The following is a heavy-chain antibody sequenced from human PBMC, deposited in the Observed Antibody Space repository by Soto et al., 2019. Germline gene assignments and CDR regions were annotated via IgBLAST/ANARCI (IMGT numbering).Heavy chain of an antibody. Sequence: SLRLSCAVSGFSFGSYWMSWVRHAPGKGLEWLASIKDDGSERYYLDSVKGRFTISRDNAKDSLSLQMNSLRGEDTAFYYCARDVGPVTIFGEALSGYFDFWGQGTLVTVSS. CDR2: IKDDGSER. D-gene: IGHD3-3*01. CDR3: ARDVGPVTIFGEALSGYFDF. V-gene: IGHV3-7*03. J-gene: IGHJ4*02. CDR1: GFSFGSYW.